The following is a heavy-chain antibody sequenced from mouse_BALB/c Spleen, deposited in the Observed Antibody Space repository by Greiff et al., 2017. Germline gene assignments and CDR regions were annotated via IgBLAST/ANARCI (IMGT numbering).Heavy chain of an antibody. CDR3: ARHYDDYFDY. CDR2: INSNGGST. J-gene: IGHJ2*01. Sequence: EVMLVESGGGLVKLGGSLKLSCAASGFTFSSYYMSWVRQTPEKRLELVAAINSNGGSTYYPDTVKGRFTISRDNAKNTLYLQMSSLKSEDTALYYCARHYDDYFDYWGQGTTLTVSS. V-gene: IGHV5-6-2*01. CDR1: GFTFSSYY. D-gene: IGHD2-12*01.